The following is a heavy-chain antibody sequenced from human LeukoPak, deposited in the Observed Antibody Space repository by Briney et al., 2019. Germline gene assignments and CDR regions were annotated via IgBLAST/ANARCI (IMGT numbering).Heavy chain of an antibody. D-gene: IGHD2/OR15-2a*01. V-gene: IGHV3-21*01. CDR3: ARDFLGAFDI. Sequence: KPGGSLRLSCAASGFTFSSYSMNWVRQAPGRGLEWVSSISSSSSYIYYADSVKGRFTISRDNAKNSLYLQMNSLRAEDTDVYYCARDFLGAFDIWGQGTMVTVSS. CDR2: ISSSSSYI. CDR1: GFTFSSYS. J-gene: IGHJ3*02.